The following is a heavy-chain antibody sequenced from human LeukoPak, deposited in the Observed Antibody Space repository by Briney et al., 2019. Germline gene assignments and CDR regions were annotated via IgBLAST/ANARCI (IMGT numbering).Heavy chain of an antibody. CDR1: GYSISSGYY. CDR3: ARMRGHYEILTGYLYLPGFDY. Sequence: SETLSLTCTVSGYSISSGYYWSWIRQPPGKGLEWIGEINHSGTTKHNPSLKSRLTISVDTSKHQFSLRLSSVTAADTAVYYCARMRGHYEILTGYLYLPGFDYWGQGTLVTVSS. J-gene: IGHJ4*02. V-gene: IGHV4-38-2*02. D-gene: IGHD3-9*01. CDR2: INHSGTT.